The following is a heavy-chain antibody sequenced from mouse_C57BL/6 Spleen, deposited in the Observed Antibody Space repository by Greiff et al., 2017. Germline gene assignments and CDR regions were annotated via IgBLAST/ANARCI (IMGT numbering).Heavy chain of an antibody. J-gene: IGHJ1*03. Sequence: VQLQQPGAELVMPGASVKLSCKASGYTFTSYWMHWVKQRPGQGLAWIGEIDPSDSYTNYNQKFKGKSTLTVDESSSTAYMQLSSLTSEDSAVYYCARGSTVVAHWYFDVWGTGTTVTVSS. CDR3: ARGSTVVAHWYFDV. D-gene: IGHD1-1*01. V-gene: IGHV1-69*01. CDR2: IDPSDSYT. CDR1: GYTFTSYW.